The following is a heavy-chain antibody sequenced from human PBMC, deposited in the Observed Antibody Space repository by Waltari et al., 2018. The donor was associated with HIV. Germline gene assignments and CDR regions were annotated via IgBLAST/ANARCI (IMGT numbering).Heavy chain of an antibody. J-gene: IGHJ4*02. CDR2: INQAGTER. V-gene: IGHV3-7*01. D-gene: IGHD3-10*01. CDR3: ATTHGSGDYDNDFDY. CDR1: GFTLSFYW. Sequence: EVRLVESGGGWVQPGGSLTRTCETSGFTLSFYWLSWVRQAPGKGLEWVANINQAGTERHYVDSVRGRFTISRDNGKRSSFLQMNSLSVEDTAVYYCATTHGSGDYDNDFDYWGQGTLV.